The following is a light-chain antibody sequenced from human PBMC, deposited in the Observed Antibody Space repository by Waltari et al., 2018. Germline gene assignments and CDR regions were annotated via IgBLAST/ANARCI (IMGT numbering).Light chain of an antibody. J-gene: IGKJ1*01. Sequence: DIQMTQSPSTLSASIGAKVTITCRASQTVNNWLAWYQLKPGKAPKLLIYEVSTLDSGVPSRFSGSGSATEFTLTIASLQPDDFATYYGQQYNTFSGSFGQGTKVEVK. CDR3: QQYNTFSGS. CDR1: QTVNNW. CDR2: EVS. V-gene: IGKV1-5*03.